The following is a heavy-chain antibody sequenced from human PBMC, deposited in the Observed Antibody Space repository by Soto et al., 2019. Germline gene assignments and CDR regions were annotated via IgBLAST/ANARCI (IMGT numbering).Heavy chain of an antibody. CDR3: ARGGPRDGYRDLDY. J-gene: IGHJ4*02. V-gene: IGHV3-23*01. CDR1: GFTFPTYA. CDR2: ITHSSDGS. Sequence: QAGGSLRLSCAASGFTFPTYAMTWVRRAPGKGLEWVSTITHSSDGSYYADSVMGRFTISRDNSKNTLYLQMSGLRAEDTAVYYCARGGPRDGYRDLDYWGQGTQVTVSS. D-gene: IGHD5-18*01.